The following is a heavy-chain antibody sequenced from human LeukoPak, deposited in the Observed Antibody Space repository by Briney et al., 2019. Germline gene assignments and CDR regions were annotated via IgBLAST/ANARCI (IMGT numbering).Heavy chain of an antibody. CDR3: ARGLSSGSYYGAFDI. CDR1: GSSISTSNYY. CDR2: IYYSGST. V-gene: IGHV4-61*05. Sequence: SETLSLTCTVSGSSISTSNYYWGWIRQPPGKGLEWIGYIYYSGSTYYNPSLKSRVTISVDTSKNQFSLKLSSVTAADTAVYYCARGLSSGSYYGAFDIWGQGTMVTVSS. D-gene: IGHD3-10*01. J-gene: IGHJ3*02.